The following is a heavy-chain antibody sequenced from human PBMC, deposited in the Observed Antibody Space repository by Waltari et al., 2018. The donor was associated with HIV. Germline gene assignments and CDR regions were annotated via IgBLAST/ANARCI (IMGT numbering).Heavy chain of an antibody. D-gene: IGHD3-10*01. Sequence: QVHLVESGGAVVQSGKSLRLSCAASGVNFRNYAMHWVRQGPGKGLEWLSVIWADGSHESYADFAKGRFTISRDDSDNTLFLYLSGLRADDTAVYYCARDQHSATNYYGLDVWGQGTTVTVS. J-gene: IGHJ6*02. CDR2: IWADGSHE. CDR1: GVNFRNYA. CDR3: ARDQHSATNYYGLDV. V-gene: IGHV3-33*02.